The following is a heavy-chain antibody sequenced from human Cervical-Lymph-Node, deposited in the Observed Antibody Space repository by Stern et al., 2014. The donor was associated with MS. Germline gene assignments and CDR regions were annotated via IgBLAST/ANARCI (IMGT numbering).Heavy chain of an antibody. CDR3: AKTGANSLFDY. J-gene: IGHJ4*02. V-gene: IGHV3-30*18. D-gene: IGHD2-21*01. CDR1: GFTFRNYG. Sequence: DQLVESGGGVVQPARSLRLSCAASGFTFRNYGMHWVRQAPGAGLEWVAAISFDGSIKYYADSVKGRFNISRDNSKNTLFLQMNSLRVEDTAVYFCAKTGANSLFDYWGQGTLVTVSS. CDR2: ISFDGSIK.